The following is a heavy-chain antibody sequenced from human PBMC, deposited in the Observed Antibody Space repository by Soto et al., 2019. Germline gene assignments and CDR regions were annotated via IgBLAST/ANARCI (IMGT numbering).Heavy chain of an antibody. CDR1: GGSISSSSYY. D-gene: IGHD5-18*01. Sequence: QLQLQESGPGLVRPSETLSLTCTVSGGSISSSSYYWGWIRQPPGKGLEWIGSIYYSGSTYYNPSLKSRVTVSVDTSRNQFSLKLTSVTAADMAVYYCARQGYGDDFWGQGTLITVSP. CDR2: IYYSGST. CDR3: ARQGYGDDF. V-gene: IGHV4-39*01. J-gene: IGHJ4*02.